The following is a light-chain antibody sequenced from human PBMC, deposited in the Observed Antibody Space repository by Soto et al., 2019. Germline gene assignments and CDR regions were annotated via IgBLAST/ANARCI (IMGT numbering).Light chain of an antibody. J-gene: IGKJ1*01. Sequence: IVVTQSPGTLSLSPGERATLSCRASQSVSSSSLAWYQQKRGQAPRLLIHDASSRATGIPDRFSGSGSGTDFTLTISRLEPEDFAVYYCQQYGGSPRTFGQGTKVDI. V-gene: IGKV3-20*01. CDR2: DAS. CDR1: QSVSSSS. CDR3: QQYGGSPRT.